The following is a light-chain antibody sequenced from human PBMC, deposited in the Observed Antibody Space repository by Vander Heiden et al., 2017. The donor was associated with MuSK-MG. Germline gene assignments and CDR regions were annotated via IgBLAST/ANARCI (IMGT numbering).Light chain of an antibody. CDR3: QQYGSSPRLT. Sequence: EIVLTQPPGTLSLSPGERATLSCRASQSVSSSYLAWYQHKPGQAPRLLIYGASSRATGIPDRFSGSGSGTDFTLTISRLEPEDFAVYYCQQYGSSPRLTFGGGTKVEIK. J-gene: IGKJ4*01. CDR1: QSVSSSY. CDR2: GAS. V-gene: IGKV3-20*01.